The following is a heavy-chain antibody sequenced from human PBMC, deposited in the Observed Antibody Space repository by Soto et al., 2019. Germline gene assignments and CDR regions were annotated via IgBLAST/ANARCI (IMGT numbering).Heavy chain of an antibody. V-gene: IGHV5-51*01. CDR3: ARGPNYDFWSGYLAPYYYYGMDV. CDR1: GYSFIDYW. J-gene: IGHJ6*02. D-gene: IGHD3-3*01. CDR2: IYPGDSDT. Sequence: GESLKISCKGSGYSFIDYWIGWVRQVPGKGLEWMGVIYPGDSDTRYSPSFQGHVTISADKSISTAYLQWSSLKASDTAMYYCARGPNYDFWSGYLAPYYYYGMDVWGQGTTVTVSS.